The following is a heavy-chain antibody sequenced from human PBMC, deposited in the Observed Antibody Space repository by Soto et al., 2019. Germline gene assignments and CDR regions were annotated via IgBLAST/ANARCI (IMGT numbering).Heavy chain of an antibody. V-gene: IGHV1-8*01. CDR1: GYTFTSYD. Sequence: GASVKVSCKASGYTFTSYDINWVRQATGQGLEWMGWMNPNSGNTGYAQKFQGRVTMTRNTSISTAYMELSSLRSEDTAVYYCARDRRITIFGVVIATGNWFDPSGQGTLDTVSS. J-gene: IGHJ5*02. D-gene: IGHD3-3*01. CDR2: MNPNSGNT. CDR3: ARDRRITIFGVVIATGNWFDP.